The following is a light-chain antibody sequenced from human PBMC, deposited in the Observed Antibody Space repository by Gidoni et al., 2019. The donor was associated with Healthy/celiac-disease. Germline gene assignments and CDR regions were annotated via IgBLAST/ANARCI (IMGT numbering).Light chain of an antibody. V-gene: IGLV5-39*01. CDR1: SGINVGTYR. Sequence: QPVLTQPTSLSASPGASARFTCTLRSGINVGTYRIYWYQQKPGSLPRYLLRYNSDSDKQQGSGLPSRFSRSKDASTNAGLLLISGLQSEDEADYYFAIWYSSTSVVYGGGTKLTVL. CDR3: AIWYSSTSVV. CDR2: YNSDSDK. J-gene: IGLJ2*01.